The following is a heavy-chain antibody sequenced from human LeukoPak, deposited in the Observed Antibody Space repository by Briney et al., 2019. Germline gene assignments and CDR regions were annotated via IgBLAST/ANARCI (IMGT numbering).Heavy chain of an antibody. V-gene: IGHV3-73*01. CDR2: IRSKANSYAT. CDR3: TRMDGYNPNFDY. D-gene: IGHD5-24*01. Sequence: QAGGSLRLSCAASGFTFSGSAMHWVRQASGKGLEWVGRIRSKANSYATAYAAPVKGRFTISRDDSKNTAYLQMNSLKTEDTAVYYCTRMDGYNPNFDYWGQGTLVTVSS. J-gene: IGHJ4*02. CDR1: GFTFSGSA.